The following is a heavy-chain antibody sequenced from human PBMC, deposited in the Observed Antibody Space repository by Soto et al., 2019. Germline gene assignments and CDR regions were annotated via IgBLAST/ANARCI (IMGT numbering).Heavy chain of an antibody. V-gene: IGHV1-3*01. CDR3: ARVPRYTSDIVEVPAVMFDDWFVP. Sequence: GASVKVSCKSPGDTFSSYAVQWVCQAPGKSLEWIGWIHAGNGDTKYSQKFHGRVTLTRDTSANTAYMDLSSLRSEDTAVYYCARVPRYTSDIVEVPAVMFDDWFVPWGQGTLVTVSS. D-gene: IGHD2-2*01. CDR1: GDTFSSYA. J-gene: IGHJ5*02. CDR2: IHAGNGDT.